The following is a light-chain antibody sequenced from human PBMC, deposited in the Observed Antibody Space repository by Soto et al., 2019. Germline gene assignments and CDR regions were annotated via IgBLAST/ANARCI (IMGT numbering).Light chain of an antibody. CDR3: QQYGRSTSWA. Sequence: EIVLTQSPDTLSLSPGERATLSCRASQTINDNYLAWYQQKSGQAPRLLIYGASTRATGVPDRFSGVGSETDFTLIISRLEPEDFAVYYCQQYGRSTSWAFGQETKVEIQ. CDR2: GAS. J-gene: IGKJ1*01. CDR1: QTINDNY. V-gene: IGKV3-20*01.